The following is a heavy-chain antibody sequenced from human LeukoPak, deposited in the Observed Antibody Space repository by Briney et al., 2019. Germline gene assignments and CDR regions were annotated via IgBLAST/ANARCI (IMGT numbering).Heavy chain of an antibody. CDR3: AREYTLYRSGWFLDY. V-gene: IGHV4-39*07. J-gene: IGHJ4*02. CDR2: IDYSGST. CDR1: GDSSSSSIYY. D-gene: IGHD6-19*01. Sequence: SETLSLICAVSGDSSSSSIYYWGWIRQPPGKGLEWIGSIDYSGSTYYNPSLKSRATISIDTSKNQLSLKLSSVTAADTALYYCAREYTLYRSGWFLDYWGQGTVITVSS.